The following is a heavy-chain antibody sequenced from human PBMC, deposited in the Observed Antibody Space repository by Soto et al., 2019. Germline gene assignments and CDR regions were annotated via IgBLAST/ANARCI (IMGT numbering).Heavy chain of an antibody. CDR3: ARMTSVDFSRYGHHCDLMAV. J-gene: IGHJ6*02. V-gene: IGHV2-70*01. CDR2: IDWDDDK. Sequence: GHDQTLVNTTQTPTLPRPFSGLSFSPSGKSVSWIRQPPGKALEWLALIDWDDDKYYSTSLRXRLTISKDTSKNQVVLTMTNTDPVDTAPYYSARMTSVDFSRYGHHCDLMAVCTQGSTVTGS. CDR1: GLSFSPSGKS. D-gene: IGHD3-3*01.